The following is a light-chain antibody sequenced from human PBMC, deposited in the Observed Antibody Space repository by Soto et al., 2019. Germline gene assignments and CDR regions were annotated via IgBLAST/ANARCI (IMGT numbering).Light chain of an antibody. CDR1: QTISSN. V-gene: IGKV3D-15*01. CDR3: QQYGDWPPET. CDR2: GAS. J-gene: IGKJ1*01. Sequence: EIVLTQSLVTLSVSPFQRASLXCMASQTISSNLAWYQQKPGQAPRLLIYGASTRATDVPGRFSGSGSGTEFTLTISSLQSEDSAVYYCQQYGDWPPETFGQGTKVDI.